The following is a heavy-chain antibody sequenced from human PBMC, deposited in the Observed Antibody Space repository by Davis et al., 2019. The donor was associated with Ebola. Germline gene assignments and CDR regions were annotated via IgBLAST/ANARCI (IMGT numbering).Heavy chain of an antibody. CDR3: ARDRSGSPDAFDI. CDR2: IIPIFGTA. CDR1: GGTFSSYA. D-gene: IGHD1-26*01. J-gene: IGHJ3*02. V-gene: IGHV1-69*13. Sequence: SVTVSCKASGGTFSSYAISWVRPAPGQGLEWMGGIIPIFGTANYAQKFQGRVTITADESTSTAYMELSSLRSEDTAVYYCARDRSGSPDAFDIWGQGTMVTVSS.